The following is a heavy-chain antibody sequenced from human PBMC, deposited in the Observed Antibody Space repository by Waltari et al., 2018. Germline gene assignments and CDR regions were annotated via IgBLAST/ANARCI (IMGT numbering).Heavy chain of an antibody. J-gene: IGHJ3*01. CDR3: ARQIGYDTSGERKDAFDV. D-gene: IGHD3-22*01. CDR2: IYPGDSDT. V-gene: IGHV5-51*01. Sequence: EVQVVQSGAEMKKPGESLKISCTGSGYTFTNYWIGWVRQMPGKGLECMGLIYPGDSDTRYSPSFQGQVTISADKSINTAYLEWSALKASDTAMYYCARQIGYDTSGERKDAFDVWGQGTMVIVSS. CDR1: GYTFTNYW.